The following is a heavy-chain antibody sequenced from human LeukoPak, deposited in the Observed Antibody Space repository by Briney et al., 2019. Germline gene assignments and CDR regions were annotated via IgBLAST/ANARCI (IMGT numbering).Heavy chain of an antibody. J-gene: IGHJ4*02. CDR2: ISHTGTTT. V-gene: IGHV3-11*01. Sequence: GGSLRLSCAASGFTFSDHYMSWIRQAPGKGLEWVSYISHTGTTTMYGDSVQGRFTVSRDNANNLLFLQMNSLRAEDTAVYYCAKRGIVFREFDFDYWGQGTLVTVSS. CDR1: GFTFSDHY. CDR3: AKRGIVFREFDFDY. D-gene: IGHD3-10*02.